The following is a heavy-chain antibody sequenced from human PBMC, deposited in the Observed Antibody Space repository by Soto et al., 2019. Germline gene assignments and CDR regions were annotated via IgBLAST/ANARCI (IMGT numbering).Heavy chain of an antibody. CDR2: ISGSGGST. J-gene: IGHJ4*02. D-gene: IGHD5-12*01. Sequence: EVQLLESGGGLVQPGGSLRLSWAASGFTFSSYAMSWVRQAPGKGLEWGSAISGSGGSTYYADSVKGRFTISRDNSKNTLYLQMNSLRAEDTAVYYCAKDPSRREMATTTPFFDYWGQGTLVTVSS. CDR3: AKDPSRREMATTTPFFDY. V-gene: IGHV3-23*01. CDR1: GFTFSSYA.